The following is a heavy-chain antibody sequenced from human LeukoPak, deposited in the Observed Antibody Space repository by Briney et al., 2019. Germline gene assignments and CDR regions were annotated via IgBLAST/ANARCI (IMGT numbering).Heavy chain of an antibody. CDR3: ARDGVAELMSALDY. Sequence: GGSLRLSCAASGFTFSSYGMNWVRQAPGKGLEWVAFIRYDGSIKYSADSVKVRFTISRDNSKNTLFLQMNSLRAEDTAVYYCARDGVAELMSALDYWGQGILVTVSS. J-gene: IGHJ4*02. CDR1: GFTFSSYG. V-gene: IGHV3-30*02. D-gene: IGHD1-26*01. CDR2: IRYDGSIK.